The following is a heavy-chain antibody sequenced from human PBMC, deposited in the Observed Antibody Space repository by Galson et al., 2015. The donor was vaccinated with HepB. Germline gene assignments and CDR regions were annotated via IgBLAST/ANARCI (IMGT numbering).Heavy chain of an antibody. CDR2: INWNGGST. Sequence: SLRLSCAASGFTFDDYGMSWVRQAPGKGLEWVSGINWNGGSTGYADSVKGRFTISRDNAKNSLYLQMNSLRAEDTALYYCARDRGYCSSTSCSDAFDIWGQGTMVTVSS. D-gene: IGHD2-2*01. CDR1: GFTFDDYG. V-gene: IGHV3-20*04. J-gene: IGHJ3*02. CDR3: ARDRGYCSSTSCSDAFDI.